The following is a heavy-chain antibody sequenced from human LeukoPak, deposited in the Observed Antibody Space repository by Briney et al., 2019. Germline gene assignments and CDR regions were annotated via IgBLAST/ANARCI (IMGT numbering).Heavy chain of an antibody. J-gene: IGHJ3*02. D-gene: IGHD2-15*01. Sequence: GRSLRLSCAASGFTFSSNFMHWVRQAPGKGLEWVTVISHDGSNKNYADSVKGRFTISRDNSKNTLYLQMNSLRTEDTAVFYCTRDCSGGSCWGDAFDIWGQGTMVTVSS. CDR3: TRDCSGGSCWGDAFDI. CDR1: GFTFSSNF. CDR2: ISHDGSNK. V-gene: IGHV3-30-3*01.